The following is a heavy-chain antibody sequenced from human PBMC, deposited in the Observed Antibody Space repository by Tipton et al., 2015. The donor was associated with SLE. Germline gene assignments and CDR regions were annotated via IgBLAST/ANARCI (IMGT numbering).Heavy chain of an antibody. CDR2: ISAYNGNA. Sequence: QVQLVQSGAEVKKPGASVKVSCKASGYTFTDYDISWVRQAPGQGLEWMGWISAYNGNANYVQTLQGRVTMTTDTSTTTAYMELRSLRSDDTAIYYCARGHIGWGFDPWGQGTLVTVSS. V-gene: IGHV1-18*04. D-gene: IGHD1-26*01. CDR3: ARGHIGWGFDP. CDR1: GYTFTDYD. J-gene: IGHJ5*02.